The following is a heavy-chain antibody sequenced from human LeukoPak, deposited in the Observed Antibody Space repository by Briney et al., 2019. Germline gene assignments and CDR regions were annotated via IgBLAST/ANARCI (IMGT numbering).Heavy chain of an antibody. Sequence: GGSLRLSCAASGFTFDDYAMHWVRQAPGKGLEWVSGISWNSGSIGYADSVKGRFTISRDNAKNSLYLQMNSLRAEDTALYYCAKDIDDSWGQRTLVNVSS. CDR1: GFTFDDYA. J-gene: IGHJ4*02. CDR3: AKDIDDS. V-gene: IGHV3-9*01. CDR2: ISWNSGSI.